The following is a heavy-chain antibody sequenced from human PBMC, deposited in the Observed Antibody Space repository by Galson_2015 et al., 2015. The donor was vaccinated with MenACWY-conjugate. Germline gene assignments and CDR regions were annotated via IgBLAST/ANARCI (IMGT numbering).Heavy chain of an antibody. D-gene: IGHD6-19*01. CDR1: GFTFSDYS. CDR3: ARADSSDWDFDF. J-gene: IGHJ4*02. CDR2: TSRDSSNK. V-gene: IGHV3-48*04. Sequence: SLRLSCAASGFTFSDYSMNWVRQAPGKGLEWVSYTSRDSSNKYYADSVKGRFTISRDNAKNSLFLQMNSLTAEDTAVYSCARADSSDWDFDFWGQGTLVTVSS.